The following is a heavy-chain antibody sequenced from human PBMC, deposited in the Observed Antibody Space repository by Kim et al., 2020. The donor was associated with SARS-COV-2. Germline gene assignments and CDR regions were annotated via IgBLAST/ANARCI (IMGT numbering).Heavy chain of an antibody. D-gene: IGHD6-6*01. Sequence: SQTLSLTCAISGDSVSSNSAAWNWIRQSPSRGLEWLGNTYYRSKWYNYYAVSVKSQITINPDTSKNQFSLQLNSVTPEDTAVYYCARANIAARDFDYWGQGTLVTVSS. CDR3: ARANIAARDFDY. V-gene: IGHV6-1*01. CDR2: TYYRSKWYN. J-gene: IGHJ4*02. CDR1: GDSVSSNSAA.